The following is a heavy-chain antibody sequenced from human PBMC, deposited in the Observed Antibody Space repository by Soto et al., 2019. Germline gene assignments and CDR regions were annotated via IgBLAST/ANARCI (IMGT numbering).Heavy chain of an antibody. D-gene: IGHD3-10*01. V-gene: IGHV3-30-3*01. CDR1: GFTFSSYA. CDR3: ARDGSVTMVRGDNWFDP. CDR2: ISYDGSNK. J-gene: IGHJ5*02. Sequence: GGSLRLSCAASGFTFSSYAMHWVRQAPGKGLEWVAVISYDGSNKYYADSVKGRFTISRDNSKNTLYLQMNSLRAEDTAVYYCARDGSVTMVRGDNWFDPWGQGTLVTVSS.